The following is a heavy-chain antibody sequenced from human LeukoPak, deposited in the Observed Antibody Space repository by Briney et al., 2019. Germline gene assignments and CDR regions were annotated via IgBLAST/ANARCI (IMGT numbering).Heavy chain of an antibody. D-gene: IGHD1-7*01. J-gene: IGHJ4*02. V-gene: IGHV3-53*05. CDR1: GFTVSSNY. Sequence: PGGSLRLSCAASGFTVSSNYMSWVRQAPGKGLEWVSVIYSGGSTYYADSVKGRFTISRDNSKNTLYLQMNSLRAEDTAVYYCAASGTTSLFDYWGQGTLVTVSS. CDR2: IYSGGST. CDR3: AASGTTSLFDY.